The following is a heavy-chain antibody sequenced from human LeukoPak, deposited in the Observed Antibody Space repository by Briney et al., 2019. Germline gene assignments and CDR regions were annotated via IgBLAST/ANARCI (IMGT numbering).Heavy chain of an antibody. J-gene: IGHJ4*02. Sequence: GGSLRLSCAASGFTFSTYNMNWVRQAPGKGLEWVSSISGSSSYIYYADSVKGRFSISRDNAKNSLYLQMNSLRAEDTAVYYCARGQFRLSDYDSSAFDYWGQGTLVTVSS. V-gene: IGHV3-21*01. D-gene: IGHD3-22*01. CDR2: ISGSSSYI. CDR3: ARGQFRLSDYDSSAFDY. CDR1: GFTFSTYN.